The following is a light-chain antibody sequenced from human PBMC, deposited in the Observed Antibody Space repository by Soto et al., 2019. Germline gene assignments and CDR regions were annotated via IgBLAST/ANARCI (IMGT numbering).Light chain of an antibody. CDR3: QQFKSYPLT. J-gene: IGKJ4*01. V-gene: IGKV1-9*01. Sequence: DIQLTQSPSFLSASVGDRVTITCRASQGISSYLAWHQQRPGKAPKLLIYAASTLQSAVPSRFSGSGSGTEFTLTISSLQPEDFATYYCQQFKSYPLTFGGGTKVEIK. CDR1: QGISSY. CDR2: AAS.